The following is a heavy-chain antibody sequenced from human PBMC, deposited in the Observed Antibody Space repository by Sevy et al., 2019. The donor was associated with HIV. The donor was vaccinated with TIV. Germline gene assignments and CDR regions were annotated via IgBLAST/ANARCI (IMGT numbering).Heavy chain of an antibody. J-gene: IGHJ5*02. CDR3: AKRAMVRGVFPGAADS. D-gene: IGHD3-10*01. CDR2: ISGTGDGL. Sequence: GGSLRLSCTASGFTFSTYAMSWVRQAPGKGLECVSGISGTGDGLHYADSVKGRFTISRDNSKNTLYLQMNTLRAEDTAVYYCAKRAMVRGVFPGAADSWGQGTLVTVSS. CDR1: GFTFSTYA. V-gene: IGHV3-23*01.